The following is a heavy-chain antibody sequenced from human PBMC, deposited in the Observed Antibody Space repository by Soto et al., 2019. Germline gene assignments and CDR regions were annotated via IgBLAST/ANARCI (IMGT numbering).Heavy chain of an antibody. CDR2: ISAYNGNT. CDR3: ARQYYDGAFDI. CDR1: GYTFTSYG. J-gene: IGHJ3*02. Sequence: QVQLVQSGAEVKKPGASVKVSCKASGYTFTSYGISWVRQAPGQGLEWMGWISAYNGNTNNAQKLQGRVTITTDTSTSTADMERRSLRSDDTAVYYWARQYYDGAFDIWGQGTMVTVSS. V-gene: IGHV1-18*01. D-gene: IGHD3-22*01.